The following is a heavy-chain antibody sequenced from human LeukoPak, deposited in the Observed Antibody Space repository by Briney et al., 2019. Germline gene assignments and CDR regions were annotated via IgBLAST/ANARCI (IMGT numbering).Heavy chain of an antibody. V-gene: IGHV4-59*01. D-gene: IGHD5-18*01. CDR2: TQSTGNS. CDR3: ARDKRHSYGRYFDH. J-gene: IGHJ4*02. CDR1: GDSISTYH. Sequence: SETLSLTCNVSGDSISTYHWNWIRKPPGRGLEWIGYTQSTGNSNYNPFLKSRVSMSVDTSKNRIVLNLSSVTAADTAVYYCARDKRHSYGRYFDHWGQGLLVTVSS.